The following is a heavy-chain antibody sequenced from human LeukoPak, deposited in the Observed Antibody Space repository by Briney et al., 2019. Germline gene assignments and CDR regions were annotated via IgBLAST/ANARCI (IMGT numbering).Heavy chain of an antibody. J-gene: IGHJ4*02. CDR2: IIPIFGTA. CDR3: ARDRNGDSVFDY. CDR1: GGTFSSYA. Sequence: GASVKVSCKASGGTFSSYAISWVRQAPGQGLEWMGGIIPIFGTANYAQKFQGRVTITADESTGTAYMELSSLRSEDTAVYYCARDRNGDSVFDYWGQGTLVTVSS. V-gene: IGHV1-69*13. D-gene: IGHD4-17*01.